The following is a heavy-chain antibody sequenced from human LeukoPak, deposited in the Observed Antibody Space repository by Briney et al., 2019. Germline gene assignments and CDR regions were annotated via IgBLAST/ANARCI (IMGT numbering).Heavy chain of an antibody. J-gene: IGHJ4*02. V-gene: IGHV4-59*01. D-gene: IGHD2-2*01. CDR3: ARGYCSSTSCYFDY. CDR2: IYYSGST. Sequence: SETLSLTCTVSGGSISSYYWSWIRQTPGKGLEWIGYIYYSGSTNYNPSLKSRVTISVDTSKNQFSLKLSSVTAADTAVYYCARGYCSSTSCYFDYWGQGTLVTVSS. CDR1: GGSISSYY.